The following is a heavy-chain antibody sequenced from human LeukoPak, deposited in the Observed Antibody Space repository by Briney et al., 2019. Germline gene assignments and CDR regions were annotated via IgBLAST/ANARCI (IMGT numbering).Heavy chain of an antibody. V-gene: IGHV1-2*02. CDR3: AREGDVVVPAGFDP. CDR1: GYSFTGYY. CDR2: INPNSGGT. D-gene: IGHD2-2*01. Sequence: ASVKVSCKASGYSFTGYYIHWVRQAPGQGLEWMGWINPNSGGTNYAQKFQGRVTMTRDTSISTAYMELSRLRSDDTAVYYCAREGDVVVPAGFDPWGQGTLVTVSS. J-gene: IGHJ5*02.